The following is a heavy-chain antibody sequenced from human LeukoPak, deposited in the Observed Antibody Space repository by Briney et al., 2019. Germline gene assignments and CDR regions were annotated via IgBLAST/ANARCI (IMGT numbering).Heavy chain of an antibody. J-gene: IGHJ3*02. D-gene: IGHD1-26*01. Sequence: TPGESLKISCKGSGYSSTSYWIGWVRQMPGKGLEWMGIIYPGDSDTRYSPSFQGQVTISADKSISTAYLQWSSLKASDTAMYYCAAYGSYPGSAFDIWSQGTMVTVSS. CDR2: IYPGDSDT. CDR3: AAYGSYPGSAFDI. CDR1: GYSSTSYW. V-gene: IGHV5-51*01.